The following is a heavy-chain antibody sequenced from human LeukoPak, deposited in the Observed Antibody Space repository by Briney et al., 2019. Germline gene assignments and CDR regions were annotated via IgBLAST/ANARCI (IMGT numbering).Heavy chain of an antibody. D-gene: IGHD4-17*01. CDR1: GFTFSSYW. V-gene: IGHV3-74*01. J-gene: IGHJ4*02. CDR3: ARKLNFGDPLY. CDR2: INSDGSTT. Sequence: GGSLRLSCAASGFTFSSYWMHWVRQAPGKGLVWVSRINSDGSTTNYAVSVKGRFTISRDNAKNTLYLQMNSLRAEDTAIYYCARKLNFGDPLYWGQGTLVTVSS.